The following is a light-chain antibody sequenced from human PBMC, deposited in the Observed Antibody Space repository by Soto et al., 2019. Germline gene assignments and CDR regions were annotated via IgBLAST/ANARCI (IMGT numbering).Light chain of an antibody. CDR1: QIISSTY. Sequence: EIVLTQSPGTLSLSPGEGAILSCRASQIISSTYLSWYQQKPGQAPMLLIHGASTRASGIPDRFSGSGSGTDVALAISRLEPEDFAVYYCQQYGSSPQRTFGEGTKVEIK. CDR3: QQYGSSPQRT. J-gene: IGKJ1*01. CDR2: GAS. V-gene: IGKV3-20*01.